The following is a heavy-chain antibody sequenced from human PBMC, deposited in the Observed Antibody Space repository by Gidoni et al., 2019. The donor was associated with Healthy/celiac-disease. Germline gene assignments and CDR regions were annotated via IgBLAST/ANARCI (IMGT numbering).Heavy chain of an antibody. V-gene: IGHV1-58*01. Sequence: PEVKTPGTSVKLSCKASGFTFTSSALQWVRQARGQRLEWIGRIVVGSGNTNYAQQFQERVTITRDMSTSTAYLELRSLRSEDTAVYYCAADFTSRGSSSFEFDPWGQVTLVTVSS. D-gene: IGHD6-6*01. CDR3: AADFTSRGSSSFEFDP. CDR2: IVVGSGNT. CDR1: GFTFTSSA. J-gene: IGHJ5*02.